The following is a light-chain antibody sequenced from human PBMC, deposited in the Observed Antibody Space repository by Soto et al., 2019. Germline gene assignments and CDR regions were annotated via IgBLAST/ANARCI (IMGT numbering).Light chain of an antibody. V-gene: IGLV4-69*01. CDR1: GGHSGYA. CDR2: LNTDGSH. J-gene: IGLJ3*02. CDR3: QTWGTGIQV. Sequence: QLVLTQSPSASASLGASVKLTCTLSGGHSGYAIAWHQQQPEKGPRYLMKLNTDGSHNKGDGIPDRFSGSSSGAERYLTISSLQSEDEADYYCQTWGTGIQVFGGGTKLTVL.